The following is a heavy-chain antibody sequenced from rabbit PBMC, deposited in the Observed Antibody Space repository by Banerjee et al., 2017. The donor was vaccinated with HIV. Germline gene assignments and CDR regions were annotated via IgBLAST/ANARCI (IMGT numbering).Heavy chain of an antibody. Sequence: EESGGDLVKPEGSLTLTCTASGFSFSSRYWIYWVRQAPGKGLEWIGTIYAGEGRIYYANWVNGRFTIASDNAQNTVDLKMTSLTAADTATYFCAGGAYAASSGIYILNLWGPGTLVTVS. CDR1: GFSFSSRYW. D-gene: IGHD1-1*01. J-gene: IGHJ4*01. CDR2: IYAGEGRI. V-gene: IGHV1S45*01. CDR3: AGGAYAASSGIYILNL.